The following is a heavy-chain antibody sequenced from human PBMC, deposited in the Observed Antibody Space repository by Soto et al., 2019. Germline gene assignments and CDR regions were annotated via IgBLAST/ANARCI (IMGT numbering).Heavy chain of an antibody. D-gene: IGHD3-3*01. Sequence: ASVKVSCKASGYTFTSYGISWVRQAPGQGLEWMGWISAYNGNTNYAQKLQGRVTMTTDTSTSTAYMELRSLRSDDTAVYYCARDLSTIFGVVPPILGYWGQGTLVTVSS. CDR2: ISAYNGNT. J-gene: IGHJ4*02. CDR3: ARDLSTIFGVVPPILGY. CDR1: GYTFTSYG. V-gene: IGHV1-18*01.